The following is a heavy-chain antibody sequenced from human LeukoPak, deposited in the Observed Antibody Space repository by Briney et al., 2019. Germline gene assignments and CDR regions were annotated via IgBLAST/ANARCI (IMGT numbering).Heavy chain of an antibody. V-gene: IGHV3-30-3*01. CDR1: GFTFSSYD. CDR2: ISYDGNNK. D-gene: IGHD5-24*01. Sequence: GGSLRLSCAASGFTFSSYDMHWVRQAPGKGLEWVAVISYDGNNKYYADSVKGRFTISRDNSEKTLYLQMNSLRAEDTSVYYCARDAYNEEDWYFDLWGRGILVTVSS. CDR3: ARDAYNEEDWYFDL. J-gene: IGHJ2*01.